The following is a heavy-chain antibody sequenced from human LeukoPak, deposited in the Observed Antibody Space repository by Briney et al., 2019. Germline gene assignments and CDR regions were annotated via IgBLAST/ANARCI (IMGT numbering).Heavy chain of an antibody. Sequence: SVKVSCKASGGTFSSYTISWVRQAPGQGLEWMGRIIPILGIANYVQKFQGRVTITADKSTSTAYMELSSLRSEDTAVYYCAREKDSYGLESNWFDPWGQGTLVTVSS. CDR3: AREKDSYGLESNWFDP. CDR2: IIPILGIA. CDR1: GGTFSSYT. D-gene: IGHD5-18*01. V-gene: IGHV1-69*04. J-gene: IGHJ5*02.